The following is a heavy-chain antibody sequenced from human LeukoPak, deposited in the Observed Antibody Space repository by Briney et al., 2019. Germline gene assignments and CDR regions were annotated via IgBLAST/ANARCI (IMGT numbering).Heavy chain of an antibody. CDR1: GFTFSSYE. J-gene: IGHJ5*02. D-gene: IGHD4-11*01. Sequence: GGSRRLSCAASGFTFSSYEMNWVRQAPGRGLEWVSYISSSGSTIYYADSVKGRFTISRDNAKNSLYLQMNSLRAEDTAVYYCARDGGTVTTGNWFDPWGQGTLVTVSS. CDR3: ARDGGTVTTGNWFDP. CDR2: ISSSGSTI. V-gene: IGHV3-48*03.